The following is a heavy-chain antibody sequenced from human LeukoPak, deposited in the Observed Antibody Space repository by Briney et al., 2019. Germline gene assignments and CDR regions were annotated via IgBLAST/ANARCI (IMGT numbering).Heavy chain of an antibody. CDR3: TTDLGVSSSSAAYYYYYMDV. D-gene: IGHD6-6*01. V-gene: IGHV3-15*01. Sequence: PGGSLRLSCAASGLTFSNAWMSWVRQAPGKGLEWVGRIKSKTDGGTTDYAAPVKGRFTISRDDSKNTLYLQMNSLKTEDTAVYYCTTDLGVSSSSAAYYYYYMDVWGKGTTVTVSS. CDR2: IKSKTDGGTT. J-gene: IGHJ6*03. CDR1: GLTFSNAW.